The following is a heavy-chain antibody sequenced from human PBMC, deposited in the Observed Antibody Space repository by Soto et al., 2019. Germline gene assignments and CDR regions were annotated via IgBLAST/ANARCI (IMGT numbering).Heavy chain of an antibody. CDR1: GDSISSYY. D-gene: IGHD2-21*01. Sequence: PSETLSLTCTVSGDSISSYYGTWIRQSPGKGPEWIGYVHHSGTTNYNPSLESRVTMSLDTSKNQFSLTLNAVPAADTAFYYCATRPPGGGYFGVFDYWSQGTLVTVSS. CDR2: VHHSGTT. V-gene: IGHV4-59*01. CDR3: ATRPPGGGYFGVFDY. J-gene: IGHJ4*02.